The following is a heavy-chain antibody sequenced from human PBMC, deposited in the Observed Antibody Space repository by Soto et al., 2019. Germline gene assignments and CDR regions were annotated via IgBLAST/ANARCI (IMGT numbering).Heavy chain of an antibody. J-gene: IGHJ6*02. CDR1: GYTFTSYY. CDR2: INPSGGST. Sequence: GASVKVSCKESGYTFTSYYRHWVRQAPGQGLEWMGIINPSGGSTSYAQKFQGRVTMTRDTSTSTVYMELSSLRSEDTAVYYCARERVAADSWIYYYGMDVWGQGTTVTVSS. V-gene: IGHV1-46*01. D-gene: IGHD6-13*01. CDR3: ARERVAADSWIYYYGMDV.